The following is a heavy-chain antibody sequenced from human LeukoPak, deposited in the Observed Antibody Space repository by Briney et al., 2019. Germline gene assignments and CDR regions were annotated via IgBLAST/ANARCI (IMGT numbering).Heavy chain of an antibody. CDR3: ATDPLDIVLVPAASRNDY. Sequence: ASVKVSCKASGYTFTSYGISWVRQAPGQGLEWMGWISAYNGNTNYAQKLQGRVTMTTDTSTSTAYMELRSLRSEDTAVYYCATDPLDIVLVPAASRNDYWGQGTLVTVSS. CDR2: ISAYNGNT. V-gene: IGHV1-18*01. D-gene: IGHD2-2*03. J-gene: IGHJ4*02. CDR1: GYTFTSYG.